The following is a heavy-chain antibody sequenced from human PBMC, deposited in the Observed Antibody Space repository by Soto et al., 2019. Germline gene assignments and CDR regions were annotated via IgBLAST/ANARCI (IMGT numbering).Heavy chain of an antibody. CDR1: GFTFSSYA. V-gene: IGHV3-23*01. J-gene: IGHJ4*02. Sequence: GSLRLSCAASGFTFSSYAMAWVRQAPGKGLEWVSTIRASGTSTYYADSVEGRFSISRDNSKNTLYLQMNSLRAEDTAVYYCAKGNIDYGEYEIVWYYFDYWGQGTLVTVSS. CDR3: AKGNIDYGEYEIVWYYFDY. CDR2: IRASGTST. D-gene: IGHD4-17*01.